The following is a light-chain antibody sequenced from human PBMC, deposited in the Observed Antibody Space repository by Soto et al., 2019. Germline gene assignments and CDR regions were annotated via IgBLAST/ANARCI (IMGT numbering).Light chain of an antibody. CDR2: EAS. V-gene: IGLV2-18*02. J-gene: IGLJ1*01. CDR3: SSYAGSPYV. CDR1: SXDFVSYNR. Sequence: QSVLTQPPSVSGSPGQSVTISCTGTSXDFVSYNRVSWYQQPPGTAPKLIIYEASNRPSGVPDRFSGSKSGNTASLTISGLQAADEADYYCSSYAGSPYVFGTGTKVTVL.